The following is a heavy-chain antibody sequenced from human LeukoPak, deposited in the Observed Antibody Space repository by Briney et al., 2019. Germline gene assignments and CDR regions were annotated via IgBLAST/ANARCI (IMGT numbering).Heavy chain of an antibody. CDR1: GYTFTSYY. D-gene: IGHD5/OR15-5a*01. Sequence: ASVKVSCKASGYTFTSYYMHWVRQAPGQGLEWMGKINPSDGSTRYARKFQGRVTMTRDMSTSTVYMELSSLRSEDTAVYYCASSFYDLLVYFDYWGQGTLVTVSS. CDR2: INPSDGST. CDR3: ASSFYDLLVYFDY. J-gene: IGHJ4*02. V-gene: IGHV1-46*01.